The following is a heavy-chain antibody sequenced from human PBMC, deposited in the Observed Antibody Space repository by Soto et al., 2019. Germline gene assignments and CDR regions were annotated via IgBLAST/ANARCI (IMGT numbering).Heavy chain of an antibody. D-gene: IGHD3-10*01. Sequence: NPSETLSLTCTVSGGSISTSYWSWIRQPPGKGLECIGFVYNSRTTNYNPSLRSRVTISVDTSKNQFSLKLSSVTAADTAVHYCARGGEVRGVLRWFDPWGQGTLVTV. CDR3: ARGGEVRGVLRWFDP. CDR1: GGSISTSY. V-gene: IGHV4-59*01. J-gene: IGHJ5*02. CDR2: VYNSRTT.